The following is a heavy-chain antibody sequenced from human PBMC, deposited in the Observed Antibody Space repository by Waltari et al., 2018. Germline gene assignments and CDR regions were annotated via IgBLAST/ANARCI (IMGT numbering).Heavy chain of an antibody. D-gene: IGHD2-21*02. V-gene: IGHV4-4*07. J-gene: IGHJ5*02. CDR1: GGSISNYY. CDR2: VYISGDT. Sequence: QVQLQESGPGLVKPSETLSLTCSVSGGSISNYYWTWVRQSAGKGLEWIGRVYISGDTSYNPALESRVTMSLDTSSNEFSLKLRFVTAADTGVYFCARSGDFGDYDAWGQGTLVTVS. CDR3: ARSGDFGDYDA.